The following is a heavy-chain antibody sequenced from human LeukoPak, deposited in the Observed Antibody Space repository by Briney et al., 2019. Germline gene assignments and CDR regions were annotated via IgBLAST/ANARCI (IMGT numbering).Heavy chain of an antibody. D-gene: IGHD3-10*01. V-gene: IGHV3-21*01. CDR3: ARSLRGRGVPDYMDV. J-gene: IGHJ6*03. CDR2: ITSSSSSI. Sequence: PGGSLRLSCAASGFTFSSYGMNWVRQAPGKGLEWVSSITSSSSSIYYTDSVKGRFTISRDNAKNSLYLQMNSLRAEDTAVYYCARSLRGRGVPDYMDVWGKGTTVIISS. CDR1: GFTFSSYG.